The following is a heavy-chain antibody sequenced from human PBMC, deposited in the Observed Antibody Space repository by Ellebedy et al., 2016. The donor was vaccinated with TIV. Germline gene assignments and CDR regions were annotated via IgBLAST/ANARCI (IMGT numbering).Heavy chain of an antibody. Sequence: AASVKVSCKASGYTFTSFYMFWVRQAPGQGLEWMGMIHPSGGSTGYEQKFQGRVTMTRDTSTSTVYMEMSSLRSEDTAVYYCARVLVATSNYGMDVWGQGTTVTVSS. V-gene: IGHV1-46*01. J-gene: IGHJ6*02. CDR2: IHPSGGST. CDR3: ARVLVATSNYGMDV. D-gene: IGHD5-12*01. CDR1: GYTFTSFY.